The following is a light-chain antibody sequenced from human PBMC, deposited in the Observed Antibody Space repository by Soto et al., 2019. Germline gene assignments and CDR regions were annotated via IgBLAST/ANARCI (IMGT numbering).Light chain of an antibody. CDR1: QSISSY. CDR3: QQYDSYSWT. J-gene: IGKJ1*01. CDR2: DVS. V-gene: IGKV1-5*01. Sequence: DIQMTQSPSSLSASVGDRVTITCRASQSISSYLNWYQQKPGKAPKLLIYDVSSLESGVPSRFSGSGSGTEFILTISSLQPDDFATYYCQQYDSYSWTFDQGTKL.